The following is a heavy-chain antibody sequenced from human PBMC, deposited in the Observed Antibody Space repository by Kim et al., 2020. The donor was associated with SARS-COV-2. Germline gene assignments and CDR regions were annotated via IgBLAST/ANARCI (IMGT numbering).Heavy chain of an antibody. CDR3: SRGRYHLLSRTVFDP. D-gene: IGHD2-2*01. CDR2: INYSGST. J-gene: IGHJ5*02. V-gene: IGHV4-34*01. CDR1: GPSFSDYY. Sequence: SETLSLTCAVYGPSFSDYYWTWIRQPPGKGLEWIGEINYSGSTSYNPSLRSRVTISVDTSNHYFSLRLTSVTAADTAMYYWSRGRYHLLSRTVFDPWGRG.